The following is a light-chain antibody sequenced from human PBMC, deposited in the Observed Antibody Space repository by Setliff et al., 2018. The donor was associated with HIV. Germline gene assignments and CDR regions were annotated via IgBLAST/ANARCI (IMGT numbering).Light chain of an antibody. CDR3: SSYTRTTSL. CDR1: SSDVGGHNY. J-gene: IGLJ2*01. Sequence: QSALTQPASVSGSLGYSITISCSGTSSDVGGHNYVSWYQQHPGKAPKLIIYEVSNRPSGVPNRFSGSKSGNTASLTISGLQAEDEADYFCSSYTRTTSLFGGGTKVTVL. V-gene: IGLV2-14*01. CDR2: EVS.